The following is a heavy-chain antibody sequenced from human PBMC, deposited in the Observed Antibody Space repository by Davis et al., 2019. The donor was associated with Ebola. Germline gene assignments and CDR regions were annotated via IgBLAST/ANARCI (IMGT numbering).Heavy chain of an antibody. V-gene: IGHV1-46*01. CDR3: ARDLLSEEWLPGIDY. D-gene: IGHD3-3*01. CDR2: INPSGGST. J-gene: IGHJ4*02. Sequence: ASVKVSCKASGYTFTSYYMHWVRQAPGQGLEWMGIINPSGGSTSYAQKFQGRVTMTRDTSTSTAYMELRSLRSDDTAVYYCARDLLSEEWLPGIDYWGQGTLVTVSS. CDR1: GYTFTSYY.